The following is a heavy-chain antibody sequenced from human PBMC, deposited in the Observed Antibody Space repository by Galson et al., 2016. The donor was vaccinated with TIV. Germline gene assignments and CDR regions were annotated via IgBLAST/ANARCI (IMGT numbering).Heavy chain of an antibody. CDR3: ATDRNTAMDTHRYYYGMDV. D-gene: IGHD5-18*01. J-gene: IGHJ6*02. V-gene: IGHV1-69*13. Sequence: SVKVSCKASGGTFSSYVLNWVRQAPGQGLEWMGGIIPLFDTAHYAQKFQGRVTITADESSGTVYMELSSLRSEDTAVYYCATDRNTAMDTHRYYYGMDVWGQGTTVTVSS. CDR1: GGTFSSYV. CDR2: IIPLFDTA.